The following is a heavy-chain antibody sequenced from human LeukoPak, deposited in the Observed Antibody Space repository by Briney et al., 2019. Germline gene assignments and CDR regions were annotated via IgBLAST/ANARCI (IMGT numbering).Heavy chain of an antibody. Sequence: GGSLRLSCAASGFTFSNYAMSWVRQAPGKGLRWVSSITGVGAGTYYADSVRGRFTISKDNSKNTLYLQMNSLRAEDTAVYYCARGANYYDSSGYYYPFYYFDYWGQGTLVTVSS. V-gene: IGHV3-23*01. CDR1: GFTFSNYA. CDR2: ITGVGAGT. J-gene: IGHJ4*02. D-gene: IGHD3-22*01. CDR3: ARGANYYDSSGYYYPFYYFDY.